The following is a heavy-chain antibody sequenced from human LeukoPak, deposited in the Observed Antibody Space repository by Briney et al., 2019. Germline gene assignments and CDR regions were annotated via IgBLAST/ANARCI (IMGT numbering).Heavy chain of an antibody. V-gene: IGHV1-18*01. CDR3: ARDRGLVVPAAPFDY. J-gene: IGHJ4*02. CDR1: GGTFSSYA. CDR2: ISAYNGNT. Sequence: ASVKVSCKASGGTFSSYAISWVRQAPGQGLEWMGWISAYNGNTNYAQKLQGRVTMTTDTSTSTAYMELRSLRSDDTAVYYCARDRGLVVPAAPFDYWGQGTLVTVSS. D-gene: IGHD2-2*01.